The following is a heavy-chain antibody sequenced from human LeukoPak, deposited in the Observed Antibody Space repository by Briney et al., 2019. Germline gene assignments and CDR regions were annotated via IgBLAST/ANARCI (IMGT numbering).Heavy chain of an antibody. V-gene: IGHV1-8*01. CDR1: GYTFTSYE. CDR2: ANPGSGNT. J-gene: IGHJ2*01. Sequence: ASVKASCKASGYTFTSYEINWVRQATGQGLEWMGRANPGSGNTGYAQKFQGRVTMTRVTSITTAYMELSSLRFEDTAVYYCARDYYYDTSGHRSGYFDLWGRGTLVTVSS. CDR3: ARDYYYDTSGHRSGYFDL. D-gene: IGHD3-22*01.